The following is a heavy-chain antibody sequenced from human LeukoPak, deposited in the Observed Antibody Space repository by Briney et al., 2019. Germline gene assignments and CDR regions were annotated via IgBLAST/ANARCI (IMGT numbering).Heavy chain of an antibody. CDR2: ITSTSSSI. CDR1: GFDFSIYS. D-gene: IGHD6-19*01. Sequence: PGGSLRLSCTASGFDFSIYSMNWVRQTPGKGLEWISYITSTSSSIYYADSVKGRFTISRDNSKNTLYLQMNSLRAEDTAVYYCAKDGGRYSSGWFDYWGQGTLVTVSS. V-gene: IGHV3-48*01. CDR3: AKDGGRYSSGWFDY. J-gene: IGHJ5*01.